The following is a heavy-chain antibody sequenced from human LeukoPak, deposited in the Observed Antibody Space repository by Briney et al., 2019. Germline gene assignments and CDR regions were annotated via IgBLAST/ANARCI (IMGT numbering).Heavy chain of an antibody. V-gene: IGHV4-61*10. CDR1: GGSISSGSYY. CDR2: IYYSGST. Sequence: SETLSLTCTVSGGSISSGSYYWSWIRQPAGKGLEWIAYIYYSGSTNYNPSLKSRVTISVDTSKNQFSLKLSSVTAADTAVYYCARNMYYDPFDYWGQGTLVTVSS. CDR3: ARNMYYDPFDY. D-gene: IGHD3-22*01. J-gene: IGHJ4*02.